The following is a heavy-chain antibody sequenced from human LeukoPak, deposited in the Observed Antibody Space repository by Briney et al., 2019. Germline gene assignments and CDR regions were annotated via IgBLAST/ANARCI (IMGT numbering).Heavy chain of an antibody. D-gene: IGHD4-23*01. J-gene: IGHJ6*02. CDR3: ARGRVDYGGNPSYGMDV. CDR1: GGTFSSYA. V-gene: IGHV1-69*13. Sequence: SVKVSCKASGGTFSSYAISWVRQAPGQGLEWMGGIIPIFGTANYAQKFQGRVTITADESTSTAYMELSSLRSEDTAVYHCARGRVDYGGNPSYGMDVWGQGTTVTVSS. CDR2: IIPIFGTA.